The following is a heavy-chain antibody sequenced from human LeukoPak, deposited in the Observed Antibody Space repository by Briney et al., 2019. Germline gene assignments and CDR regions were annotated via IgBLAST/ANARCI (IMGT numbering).Heavy chain of an antibody. D-gene: IGHD1-26*01. J-gene: IGHJ4*02. Sequence: GGSLRPSCAASGFTFSSYSMNWVRQAPGKGLEWVSSISSSSSYIYYADSVKGRFTISRDNAKNSLYLQMNSLRAEDTAVYYCARDQGPGGAATDYWGQGTLVTVSS. CDR3: ARDQGPGGAATDY. V-gene: IGHV3-21*01. CDR2: ISSSSSYI. CDR1: GFTFSSYS.